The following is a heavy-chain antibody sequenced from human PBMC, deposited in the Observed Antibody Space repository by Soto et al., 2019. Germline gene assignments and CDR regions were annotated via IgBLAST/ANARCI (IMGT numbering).Heavy chain of an antibody. J-gene: IGHJ3*02. CDR1: GFIFSSYS. V-gene: IGHV3-23*04. CDR2: ISGSGGST. CDR3: AKDWTSI. Sequence: EVQLVESGGGLVKPGGSLRLSCAASGFIFSSYSMTWVRQAPGKGLEWVSTISGSGGSTYYIDSVKGRFTISRDNSKNTLYLQMNSLRAEDTAVYYCAKDWTSIWGQGTMVAVSS. D-gene: IGHD3-3*01.